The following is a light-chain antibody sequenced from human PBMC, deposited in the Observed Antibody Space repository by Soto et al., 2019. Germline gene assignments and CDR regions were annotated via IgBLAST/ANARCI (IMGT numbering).Light chain of an antibody. CDR3: QSPDSSDVV. V-gene: IGLV6-57*03. J-gene: IGLJ2*01. Sequence: NFMLTQPHSVSESPGKTVTISCTRSSGSIASNSVQWYQRRPGSAPTTVIYETYHRPSGVPDRFSGSIDRSSNSASLTISGLRTEDEADYYCQSPDSSDVVFGGGTKLTVL. CDR2: ETY. CDR1: SGSIASNS.